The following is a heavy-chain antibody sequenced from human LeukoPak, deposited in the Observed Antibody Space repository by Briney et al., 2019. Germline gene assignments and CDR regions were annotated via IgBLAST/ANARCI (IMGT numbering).Heavy chain of an antibody. CDR2: IYPNNGGT. V-gene: IGHV1-2*06. CDR1: GYTFTGYS. D-gene: IGHD4-11*01. J-gene: IGHJ6*02. Sequence: ASVKVSCKASGYTFTGYSVHWVRQAPGQGLEWMGRIYPNNGGTHYAQRFQGRVTMTRDTSINTVYMELTRLESDDTAVYYCARDPFSNLREGNYYGMDVWGQGTTVTVSS. CDR3: ARDPFSNLREGNYYGMDV.